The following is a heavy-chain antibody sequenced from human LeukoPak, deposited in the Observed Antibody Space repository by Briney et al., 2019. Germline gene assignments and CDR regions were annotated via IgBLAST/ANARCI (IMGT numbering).Heavy chain of an antibody. CDR1: GFTFSRDW. J-gene: IGHJ4*02. Sequence: PGGSPRLSCAASGFTFSRDWMHWVRQAPGKGLVWVSRMNSDGSTTSYADSVKGRFTISRDNAKNTLYLQMNSLRAEDTAVYYCVRALMGTSDHWGQGSLVTVSS. CDR3: VRALMGTSDH. CDR2: MNSDGSTT. V-gene: IGHV3-74*01. D-gene: IGHD7-27*01.